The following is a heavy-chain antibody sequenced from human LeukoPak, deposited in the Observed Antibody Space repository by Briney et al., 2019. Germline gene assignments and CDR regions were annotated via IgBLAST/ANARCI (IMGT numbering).Heavy chain of an antibody. CDR1: GFTFSSYS. CDR3: ARVGSYCGGDCYLDY. CDR2: ISSSSYI. D-gene: IGHD2-21*02. Sequence: PGGSLRLSCAASGFTFSSYSMNWVRQAPGKGLEWVSSISSSSYIYYADSVKGRFTISRDNAKNSLYLQMNSLRAEDTAVYYCARVGSYCGGDCYLDYWGQGTLVTVSS. J-gene: IGHJ4*02. V-gene: IGHV3-21*01.